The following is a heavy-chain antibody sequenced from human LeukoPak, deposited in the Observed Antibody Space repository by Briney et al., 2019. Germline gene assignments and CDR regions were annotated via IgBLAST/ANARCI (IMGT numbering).Heavy chain of an antibody. Sequence: GGSLRLSCSASGFTFSSYAMHWVRQAPGKGLQYVSVITGNGGDTHYADSVKGRFTISRDNSKNTLYLQMSGLRAEDTAVYYCVKDLPCYYHDNSGDQRPIWGPGTMVTVSS. CDR3: VKDLPCYYHDNSGDQRPI. J-gene: IGHJ3*02. CDR1: GFTFSSYA. D-gene: IGHD3-22*01. V-gene: IGHV3-64D*09. CDR2: ITGNGGDT.